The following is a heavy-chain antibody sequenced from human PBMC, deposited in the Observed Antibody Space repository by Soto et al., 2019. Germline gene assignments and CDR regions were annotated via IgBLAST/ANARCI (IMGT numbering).Heavy chain of an antibody. CDR2: INTDGSII. V-gene: IGHV3-74*01. CDR3: AKEIAVAGTSYFDY. CDR1: GLIFSNYK. D-gene: IGHD6-19*01. Sequence: GGSLRLSCAASGLIFSNYKMHWVRQAPGKGLVWVSRINTDGSIIDYADSVKGRFTVSRGNAKNTLYLQMNSLRAEDTAVYYCAKEIAVAGTSYFDYWGQGTLVTVSS. J-gene: IGHJ4*02.